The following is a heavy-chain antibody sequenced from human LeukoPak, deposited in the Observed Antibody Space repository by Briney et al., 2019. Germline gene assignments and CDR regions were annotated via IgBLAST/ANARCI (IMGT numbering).Heavy chain of an antibody. CDR1: GFTFSSYG. V-gene: IGHV3-30*03. CDR2: ISYDGSNK. D-gene: IGHD5-12*01. Sequence: GGSLRLSCAASGFTFSSYGMHWVRQAPGKGLEWVAVISYDGSNKYYADSVKGRFTISRDNAKNTLYLQMNSLRAEDTAVYYCARTAYSDYSLGFWGQGTLVTVSS. CDR3: ARTAYSDYSLGF. J-gene: IGHJ4*02.